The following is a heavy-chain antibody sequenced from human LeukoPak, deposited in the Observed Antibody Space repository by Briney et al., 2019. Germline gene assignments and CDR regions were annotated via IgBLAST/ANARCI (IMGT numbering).Heavy chain of an antibody. D-gene: IGHD6-19*01. J-gene: IGHJ4*02. CDR1: GFTFSTYT. Sequence: GGSLRLSCAASGFTFSTYTMNWVRQAPGKGLEWVSSISSSSSYIYYADSVKGRFTISRDNAKNSLYLQMSSLRAEDTAVYYCARDPGIAVAATFDYWGQGTLVTVSS. CDR3: ARDPGIAVAATFDY. V-gene: IGHV3-21*01. CDR2: ISSSSSYI.